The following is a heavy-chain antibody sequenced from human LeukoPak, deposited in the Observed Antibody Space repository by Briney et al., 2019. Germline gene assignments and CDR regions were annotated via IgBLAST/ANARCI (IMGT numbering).Heavy chain of an antibody. D-gene: IGHD3-10*01. CDR3: ARGRLMGSGLPAIDY. V-gene: IGHV3-48*01. J-gene: IGHJ4*02. CDR1: GFTFSSYS. Sequence: GGSLRLSCAASGFTFSSYSMNWVRQAPGKGLEWVSYISSSSSTIYYADSVKGRFTISRDNAKNSLYLQMNSLGAEDTAVYYCARGRLMGSGLPAIDYWGQGTLVTVSS. CDR2: ISSSSSTI.